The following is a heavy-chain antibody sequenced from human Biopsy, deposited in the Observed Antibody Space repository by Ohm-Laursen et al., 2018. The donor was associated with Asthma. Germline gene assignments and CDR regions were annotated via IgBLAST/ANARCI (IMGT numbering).Heavy chain of an antibody. Sequence: ASVKVSCKASGCSFISFAIHWVRQAPGQRLEWMGWVNTGNGDTKYSQKFQGRVTITRDTSASTAYMELRSLRSEDTATYYCARTYYDFLTGQVKDVFGVWGQGTMVTVSS. V-gene: IGHV1-3*04. J-gene: IGHJ3*01. D-gene: IGHD3-9*01. CDR3: ARTYYDFLTGQVKDVFGV. CDR1: GCSFISFA. CDR2: VNTGNGDT.